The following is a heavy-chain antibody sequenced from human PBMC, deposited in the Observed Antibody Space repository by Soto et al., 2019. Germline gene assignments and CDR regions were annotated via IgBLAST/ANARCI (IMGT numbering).Heavy chain of an antibody. CDR3: AREYYDSSGYSYYYYGMDV. V-gene: IGHV1-69*13. J-gene: IGHJ6*02. CDR1: GGTFSSYA. Sequence: GASVKVSCKASGGTFSSYAISWVRQAPGQGLEWMGGIIPIFGTANYAQKFQGRVTITADESTSTAYMELSSLRSEDTAVYYCAREYYDSSGYSYYYYGMDVWGQGTTVTVSS. CDR2: IIPIFGTA. D-gene: IGHD3-22*01.